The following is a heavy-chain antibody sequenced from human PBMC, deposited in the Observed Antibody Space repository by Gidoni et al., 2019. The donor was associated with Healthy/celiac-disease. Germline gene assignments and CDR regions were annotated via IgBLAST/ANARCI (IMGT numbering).Heavy chain of an antibody. D-gene: IGHD3-16*01. CDR3: ASTHPGEYYFDY. CDR1: GCSISSGGYY. J-gene: IGHJ4*02. Sequence: QVQLQEIGPGPLNPEQSPSRTCTASGCSISSGGYYWSWIRQHPGKGLEWIGYIYYSGSTYYNPSLKSRVTISVDTSKNQFSLKLSSVTAADTAVYYCASTHPGEYYFDYWGQGTLVTVSS. CDR2: IYYSGST. V-gene: IGHV4-31*03.